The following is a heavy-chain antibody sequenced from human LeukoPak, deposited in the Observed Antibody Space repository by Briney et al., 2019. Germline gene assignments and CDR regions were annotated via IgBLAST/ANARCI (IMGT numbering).Heavy chain of an antibody. V-gene: IGHV1-18*04. D-gene: IGHD3-16*01. CDR2: ISAYNGNT. Sequence: ASVKVSCKASGYTFTSYGISWVRQAPGQGLEWMGWISAYNGNTNYAQKLHGRATMTTDTSTTTAYMELRSLRSDATAVYYCARRAFGGPTDPSPGMDVWGQGTTVTVSS. CDR1: GYTFTSYG. J-gene: IGHJ6*02. CDR3: ARRAFGGPTDPSPGMDV.